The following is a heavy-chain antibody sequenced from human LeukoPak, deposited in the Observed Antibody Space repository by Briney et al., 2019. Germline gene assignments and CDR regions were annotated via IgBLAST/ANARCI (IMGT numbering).Heavy chain of an antibody. CDR1: GFTFSSYW. J-gene: IGHJ6*02. V-gene: IGHV3-7*04. CDR3: ARGGGLDV. CDR2: INHNGNVN. Sequence: GGSLRLSCAASGFTFSSYWMNWARQAPGKGLEWVASINHNGNVNYYVDSVKGRFTISRDNAKNSVYLQMSNLRAEETAVYFCARGGGLDVWGQGATVTVSS.